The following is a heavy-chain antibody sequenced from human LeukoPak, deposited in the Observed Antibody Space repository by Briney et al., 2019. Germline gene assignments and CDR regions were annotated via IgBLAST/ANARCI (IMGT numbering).Heavy chain of an antibody. CDR2: IYYSGNT. CDR3: ARQPPATAAFDI. CDR1: GGSISSYY. Sequence: KASETLSLTCAVSGGSISSYYWSWIRQPPGKGLEWIAYIYYSGNTNYNPSFKGRVTISVDTSKNQFSLKLSSLAAADTAIYYCARQPPATAAFDIGGEGTMVTASS. D-gene: IGHD1-14*01. V-gene: IGHV4-59*08. J-gene: IGHJ3*02.